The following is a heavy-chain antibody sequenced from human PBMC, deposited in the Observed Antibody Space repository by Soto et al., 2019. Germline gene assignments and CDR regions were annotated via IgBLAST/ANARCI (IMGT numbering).Heavy chain of an antibody. J-gene: IGHJ3*01. V-gene: IGHV3-23*01. CDR3: AKDRRGGEYPAFDL. CDR1: GFTLSDYD. D-gene: IGHD2-21*01. Sequence: DVHLLESGGGLVQPGGSLRLSCVASGFTLSDYDMGWVRQAPGKGLEWVSLIRGDGGATYYARSLEGRLTISRDTSENTLYLQMNSLRVEDTALYYCAKDRRGGEYPAFDLWDQGTLVTVSS. CDR2: IRGDGGAT.